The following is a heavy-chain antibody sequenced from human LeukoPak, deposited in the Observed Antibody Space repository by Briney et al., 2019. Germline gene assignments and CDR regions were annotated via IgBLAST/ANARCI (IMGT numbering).Heavy chain of an antibody. V-gene: IGHV3-48*01. J-gene: IGHJ4*02. CDR1: GFTFSSYS. CDR3: ASREVGAAFDY. Sequence: PGGSLRLSCAASGFTFSSYSMNWVRQAPGKGLEWVSYISSSSSTIYYADSVKGRFTISRDSAKNSLYLQMNSLRAEDTAVYYCASREVGAAFDYWGQGTLVTVSS. D-gene: IGHD1-26*01. CDR2: ISSSSSTI.